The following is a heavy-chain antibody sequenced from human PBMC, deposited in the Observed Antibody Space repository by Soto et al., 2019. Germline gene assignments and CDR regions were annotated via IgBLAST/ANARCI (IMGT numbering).Heavy chain of an antibody. Sequence: QVQLVESGGGVVQPGRSLRLSCAASGFTFSSYAMHWVRQAPGKGLEWVAVISYDGSNKYYTDSVKGRFTISRDNSENTLYLQMNSLRAEDTAVYYCTRERYGDFGFDYWGQGTLVTVSS. D-gene: IGHD4-17*01. CDR2: ISYDGSNK. CDR1: GFTFSSYA. CDR3: TRERYGDFGFDY. V-gene: IGHV3-30-3*01. J-gene: IGHJ4*02.